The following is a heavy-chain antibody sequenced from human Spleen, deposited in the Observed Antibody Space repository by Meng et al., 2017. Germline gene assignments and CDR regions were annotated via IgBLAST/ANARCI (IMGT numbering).Heavy chain of an antibody. Sequence: QVRLQQWGAGLLKPSETLSLPCVVSGGSFSDYYWSWIRQPPGKGLEWIGEINHSGSTNSNPSLESRATISVDTSQNNLSLKLSSVTAADSAVYYCARGPTTMAHDFDYWGQGTLVTVSS. CDR3: ARGPTTMAHDFDY. D-gene: IGHD4-11*01. V-gene: IGHV4-34*01. CDR2: INHSGST. J-gene: IGHJ4*02. CDR1: GGSFSDYY.